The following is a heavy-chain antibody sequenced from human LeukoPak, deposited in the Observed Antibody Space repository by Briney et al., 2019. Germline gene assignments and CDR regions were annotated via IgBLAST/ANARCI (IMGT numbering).Heavy chain of an antibody. V-gene: IGHV3-21*01. CDR1: GFTVSSNY. D-gene: IGHD7-27*01. CDR2: ISSSSSYI. Sequence: GGSLRLSCAASGFTVSSNYMSWVRQAPGKGLERVSSISSSSSYIYYADSVKGRFTISRDNAKNSLYLQMNSLRAEDTAVYYCASGPPTGDDYWGQGTLVTVSS. CDR3: ASGPPTGDDY. J-gene: IGHJ4*02.